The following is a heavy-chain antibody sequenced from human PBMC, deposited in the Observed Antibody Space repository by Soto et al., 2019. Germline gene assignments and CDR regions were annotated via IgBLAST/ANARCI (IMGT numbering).Heavy chain of an antibody. CDR2: ISGSGGGT. CDR1: GFTFGSYA. Sequence: GWSLRLSCAASGFTFGSYAMSWVRQAPGKGLEWVSTISGSGGGTYYADSMKGRFTISRDNSKNTLYPQMYSLRVEDTAVYYCARESDHWGQGTLVTVSS. CDR3: ARESDH. J-gene: IGHJ4*02. V-gene: IGHV3-23*01.